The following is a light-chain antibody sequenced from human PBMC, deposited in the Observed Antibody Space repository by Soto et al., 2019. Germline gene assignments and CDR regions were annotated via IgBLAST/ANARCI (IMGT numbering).Light chain of an antibody. CDR3: QQYNNWPPWT. V-gene: IGKV3-15*01. J-gene: IGKJ1*01. CDR1: QSVSSN. Sequence: EIVMTQSPATLSVSPGERATLSCRASQSVSSNLAWYQQKPGQAPRLLIYGASTSATGLPGRFSGSGSGTEFTLTISSLQSEDFAVYYCQQYNNWPPWTFGQGTKVEIK. CDR2: GAS.